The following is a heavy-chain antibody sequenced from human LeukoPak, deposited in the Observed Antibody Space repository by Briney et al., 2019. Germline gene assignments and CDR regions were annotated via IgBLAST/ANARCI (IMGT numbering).Heavy chain of an antibody. V-gene: IGHV4-59*01. Sequence: PSETLSLTCTVSGGSISSYYWSWIRQPPGKGLEWIGYIYYSGSTNYNPSLKSRVTISVDTSKNQFSLKLSSVTAADTAVYYCALLGANYLGFDYWGQGTLVTVSS. D-gene: IGHD4/OR15-4a*01. CDR3: ALLGANYLGFDY. CDR1: GGSISSYY. J-gene: IGHJ4*02. CDR2: IYYSGST.